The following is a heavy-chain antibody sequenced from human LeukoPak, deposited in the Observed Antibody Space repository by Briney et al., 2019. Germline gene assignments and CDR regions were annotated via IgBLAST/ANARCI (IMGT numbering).Heavy chain of an antibody. V-gene: IGHV1-69*05. CDR2: IIPIFGTA. J-gene: IGHJ3*02. D-gene: IGHD6-6*01. CDR1: GGTFSSYA. Sequence: GASVKVSCKASGGTFSSYAISWVRQAPGQGLEWMGGIIPIFGTANYAQKFQGRVTITTDEYTSTAYMELSSLRSEDTAVYYCAREFQLVNAFDIWGQGTMVTVSS. CDR3: AREFQLVNAFDI.